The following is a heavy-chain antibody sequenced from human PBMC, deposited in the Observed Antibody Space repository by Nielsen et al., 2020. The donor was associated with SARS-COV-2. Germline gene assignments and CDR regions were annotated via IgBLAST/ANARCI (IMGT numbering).Heavy chain of an antibody. Sequence: SETLSLTCTVSGGSISSYYWSWIRQPPGKGLEWIGYIYYSGSTNYNPSLKSRVTISVDTSKNQFSLKLSSVTAADTAVYYCASYVETTSPTNFQHWGQGTLVTVSS. CDR2: IYYSGST. V-gene: IGHV4-59*12. D-gene: IGHD4-17*01. CDR3: ASYVETTSPTNFQH. J-gene: IGHJ1*01. CDR1: GGSISSYY.